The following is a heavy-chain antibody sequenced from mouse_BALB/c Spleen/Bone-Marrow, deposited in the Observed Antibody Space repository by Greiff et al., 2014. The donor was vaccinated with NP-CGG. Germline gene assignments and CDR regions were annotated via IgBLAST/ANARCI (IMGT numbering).Heavy chain of an antibody. Sequence: QVQLQQPGAELARPGASVKMSCKASGYTFTSYTMHWVKQRPGQGLEWIGYINPSSGYTNYNQRFKDKATLTADKSSSTAYMQLSSLTSEDSAVYYCARQYYGSTFDYWGQGTTLTVSS. CDR1: GYTFTSYT. D-gene: IGHD1-1*01. V-gene: IGHV1-4*01. CDR3: ARQYYGSTFDY. CDR2: INPSSGYT. J-gene: IGHJ2*01.